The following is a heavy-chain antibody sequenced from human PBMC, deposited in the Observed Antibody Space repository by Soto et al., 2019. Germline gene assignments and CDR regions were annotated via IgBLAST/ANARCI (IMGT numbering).Heavy chain of an antibody. V-gene: IGHV4-61*01. J-gene: IGHJ4*02. CDR1: GDSISGGSYY. Sequence: QVQLQESGPGLVKTSETLSLTCSVSGDSISGGSYYWSWIRRPPGKGLEWIGYIYHSGCTNYNPSLKTRITXPXYTSKNQFSLNLRSVTAADTAVYYCARAVSFGESDSWGQGTLVTVSS. CDR2: IYHSGCT. CDR3: ARAVSFGESDS. D-gene: IGHD3-10*01.